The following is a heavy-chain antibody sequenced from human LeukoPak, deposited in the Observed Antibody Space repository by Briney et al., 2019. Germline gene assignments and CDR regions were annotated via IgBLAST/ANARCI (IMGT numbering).Heavy chain of an antibody. V-gene: IGHV1-69*05. CDR1: GGTFSSYA. CDR3: ARGLAGYAGY. J-gene: IGHJ4*02. D-gene: IGHD2-15*01. CDR2: IIPIFGTA. Sequence: SVKVSCKASGGTFSSYAISWVRQAPGQGLEWMGRIIPIFGTANYAQKFQGRVTMTRDTSTSTVYMELSSLRSEDTAVYYCARGLAGYAGYWGQGTLVTVSS.